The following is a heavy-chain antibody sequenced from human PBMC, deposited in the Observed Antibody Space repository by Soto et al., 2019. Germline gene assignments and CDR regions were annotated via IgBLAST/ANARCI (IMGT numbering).Heavy chain of an antibody. Sequence: QVQLQQWGAGLLKASETLSLTCAVYGGSFSGYYWSWIRQPPGKGLEWIGEINHSGSTNYNPSLKSRVTISVDTSKDQFSLQLSSVTAADTAVYYCARFSMVRGADYWGQGTLVTVSS. D-gene: IGHD3-10*01. CDR3: ARFSMVRGADY. CDR2: INHSGST. J-gene: IGHJ4*02. CDR1: GGSFSGYY. V-gene: IGHV4-34*01.